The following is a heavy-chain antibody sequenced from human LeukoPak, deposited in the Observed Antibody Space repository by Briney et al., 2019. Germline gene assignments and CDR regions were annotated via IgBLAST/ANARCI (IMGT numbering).Heavy chain of an antibody. CDR3: AGFRSVSSSFNYYAMDV. CDR1: GGSMNNYY. CDR2: IFYSVST. D-gene: IGHD3-10*01. J-gene: IGHJ6*02. V-gene: IGHV4-59*01. Sequence: SETLSLTCTVSGGSMNNYYWSWIRQPPGKRLEWIGNIFYSVSTNYKPSLQYRLTISVDMSMPQLSLQLSSVTAADTAVYYCAGFRSVSSSFNYYAMDVWGQGTTVTVSS.